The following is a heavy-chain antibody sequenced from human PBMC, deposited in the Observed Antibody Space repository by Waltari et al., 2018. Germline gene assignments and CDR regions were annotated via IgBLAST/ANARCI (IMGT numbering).Heavy chain of an antibody. V-gene: IGHV1-2*02. CDR1: GYTFTDYY. J-gene: IGHJ6*02. D-gene: IGHD7-27*01. CDR3: ATSLTLYYYYGMDV. Sequence: QVQLVQSGAEVKRPGAAVKVSCKASGYTFTDYYLHWVRQAPGQGLEWMGWINPRNGGTNYAQKFQDRVTMTRDTSISTGYMELSMLRSDDAAVYYCATSLTLYYYYGMDVWGQGTT. CDR2: INPRNGGT.